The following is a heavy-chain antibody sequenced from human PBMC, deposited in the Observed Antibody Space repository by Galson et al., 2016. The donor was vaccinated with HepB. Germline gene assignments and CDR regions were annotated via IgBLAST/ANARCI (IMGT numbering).Heavy chain of an antibody. CDR2: MSFDESDK. Sequence: SLRLSCAASGFNFRRYGMQWVRQAPGKGLEWVAIMSFDESDKFYSDSVQGRFTISRDISKNTLYLQMDSLRPDDTGVYYCATTVEMATIREGDYWGQGTQVTVSS. J-gene: IGHJ4*02. CDR3: ATTVEMATIREGDY. CDR1: GFNFRRYG. V-gene: IGHV3-30*03. D-gene: IGHD5-24*01.